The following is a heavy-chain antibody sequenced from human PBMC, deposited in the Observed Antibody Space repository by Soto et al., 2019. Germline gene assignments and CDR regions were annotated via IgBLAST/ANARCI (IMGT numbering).Heavy chain of an antibody. CDR3: ARDMRHDYASGRLDY. CDR1: GFTFSDYP. V-gene: IGHV3-30-3*01. D-gene: IGHD3-10*01. Sequence: QVKLVESGGGVVQPGASLRLSCVASGFTFSDYPLHWVRRAPGKGLAWVAVISYDGNDESYSDSVKGRFTISRDNSKATVYLQMNSMRADYMAVYHCARDMRHDYASGRLDYLGQGTLVTGSS. J-gene: IGHJ4*02. CDR2: ISYDGNDE.